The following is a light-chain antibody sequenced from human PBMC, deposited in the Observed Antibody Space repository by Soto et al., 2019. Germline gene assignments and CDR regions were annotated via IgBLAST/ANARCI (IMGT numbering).Light chain of an antibody. CDR3: QQYGSSPQT. J-gene: IGKJ2*01. Sequence: EIVLTQSPGTLSLSPGERATLSCRASQSVRSKYLVWYQQKPGQAPRLLIYGASSRATGIPDRFGGSGSGTDFTLTISRLEPEDFGVYYCQQYGSSPQTFGQGTKLEIK. CDR2: GAS. CDR1: QSVRSKY. V-gene: IGKV3-20*01.